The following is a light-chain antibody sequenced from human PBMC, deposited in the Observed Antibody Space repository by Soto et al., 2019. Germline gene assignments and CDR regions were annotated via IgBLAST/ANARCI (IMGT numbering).Light chain of an antibody. CDR2: VGS. J-gene: IGKJ5*01. CDR1: QRLLHSNGYNY. CDR3: MQALQTPPIT. Sequence: VVITKFSLCVSVSAGEPASISCRSSQRLLHSNGYNYLDWYLQKPGQSPQLLIYVGSNRSSGVPDRFSGSGSGTDFTLKISRVEAEDVGVYYCMQALQTPPITFGQGTRLEIK. V-gene: IGKV2-28*01.